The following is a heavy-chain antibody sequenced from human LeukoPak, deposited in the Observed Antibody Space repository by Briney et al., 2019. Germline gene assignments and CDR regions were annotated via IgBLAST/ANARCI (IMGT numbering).Heavy chain of an antibody. Sequence: SETLSLTCTVSGGSISSYYWSWLRQPPGKGLEWLGYIYYSGSTNYNPSLKSRVTISVDTSKNQFSLKLSSVTAADTAVYYCARGGASSGYFNWFDPWGQGTLVTVSS. J-gene: IGHJ5*02. CDR3: ARGGASSGYFNWFDP. V-gene: IGHV4-59*01. D-gene: IGHD5-12*01. CDR1: GGSISSYY. CDR2: IYYSGST.